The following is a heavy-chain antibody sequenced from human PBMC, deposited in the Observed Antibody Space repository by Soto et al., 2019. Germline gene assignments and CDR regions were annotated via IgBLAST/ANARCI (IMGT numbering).Heavy chain of an antibody. CDR3: SMVRGVNDY. Sequence: ASVKVSCKASGGTFSSYAISWVRQAPGQGLEWMGWMNPNSGNTGYAQKFQGRVTMTRNTSISTAYMELSSLRSEDTAVYYCSMVRGVNDYWGQGTLVTVSS. D-gene: IGHD3-10*01. V-gene: IGHV1-8*02. J-gene: IGHJ4*02. CDR1: GGTFSSYA. CDR2: MNPNSGNT.